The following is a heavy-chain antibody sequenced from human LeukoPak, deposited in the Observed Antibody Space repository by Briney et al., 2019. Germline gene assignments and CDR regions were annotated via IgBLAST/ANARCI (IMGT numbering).Heavy chain of an antibody. CDR1: GFTFSSYS. V-gene: IGHV3-48*02. CDR3: ASFFEYSSSSRAYYYYGMDV. D-gene: IGHD6-6*01. Sequence: GGSLRLSCAASGFTFSSYSMNWVRQAPGKGLEWVSYISSSSSTIYYADSVKGRFTISRDNAKNSLYLQMNSLREEDTAVYYCASFFEYSSSSRAYYYYGMDVWGQGTTVTVSS. J-gene: IGHJ6*02. CDR2: ISSSSSTI.